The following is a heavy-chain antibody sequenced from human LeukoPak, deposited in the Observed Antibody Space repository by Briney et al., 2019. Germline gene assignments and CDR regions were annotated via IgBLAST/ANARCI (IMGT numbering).Heavy chain of an antibody. D-gene: IGHD3-16*02. CDR2: ISRSGSTI. CDR1: GFTFNDYY. CDR3: ARGHGITFGGVIVIPDAFDI. V-gene: IGHV3-11*04. Sequence: GGSLRLSCAASGFTFNDYYMSWIRQAPGKGLEWVSYISRSGSTIYYADSVKGRFTISRDNAKNSLYLQMNSLRAEDTAVYYCARGHGITFGGVIVIPDAFDIWGQGTMVTVSS. J-gene: IGHJ3*02.